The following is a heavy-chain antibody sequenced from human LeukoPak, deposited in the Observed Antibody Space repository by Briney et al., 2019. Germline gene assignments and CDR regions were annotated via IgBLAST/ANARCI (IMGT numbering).Heavy chain of an antibody. D-gene: IGHD3-22*01. V-gene: IGHV3-9*01. CDR3: AKDNYYDSSGYYD. CDR1: GFTFDDYA. CDR2: ISWNSGSI. J-gene: IGHJ4*02. Sequence: GRSLRLSCAASGFTFDDYAMHWVRQAPGKGLEWVSGISWNSGSIGYADSVKGRFTISRDNAKNSLYLQMNSLRAEDTALYYCAKDNYYDSSGYYDWGQGTLVTVSS.